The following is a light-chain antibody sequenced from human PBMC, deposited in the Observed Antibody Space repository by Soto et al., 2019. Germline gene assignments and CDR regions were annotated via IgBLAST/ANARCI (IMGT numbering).Light chain of an antibody. CDR1: RSDIGAYNY. J-gene: IGLJ1*01. CDR3: TSFTRSNSYV. V-gene: IGLV2-14*03. CDR2: DVS. Sequence: QSALTQPASVSGSPGQSITISCTGTRSDIGAYNYVSWYQQHPGKVPKLMIYDVSDRPSGVSNRFSGSKSGNTASLTISGLQAEDEADYYCTSFTRSNSYVFGTGTKVTVL.